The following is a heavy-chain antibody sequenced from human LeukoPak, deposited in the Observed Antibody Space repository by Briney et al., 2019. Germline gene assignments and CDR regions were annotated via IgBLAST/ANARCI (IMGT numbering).Heavy chain of an antibody. CDR3: ANEGHSSGCPSRFDP. CDR1: GFTFSSYA. CDR2: ISGSGGST. V-gene: IGHV3-23*01. J-gene: IGHJ5*02. D-gene: IGHD6-19*01. Sequence: PGGSLRLSCAASGFTFSSYAMSWVRQAPGKGLEWVSAISGSGGSTDYADSVKGRFTISRDNSKNTLYLQMNSLRAEDTAVYYCANEGHSSGCPSRFDPWGQGTLVTVSS.